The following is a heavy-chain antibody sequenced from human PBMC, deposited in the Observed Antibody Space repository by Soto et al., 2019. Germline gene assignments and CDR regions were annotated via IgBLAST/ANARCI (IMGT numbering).Heavy chain of an antibody. V-gene: IGHV3-33*01. J-gene: IGHJ4*02. CDR1: GFTFSSYG. CDR2: IWYDGSNK. CDR3: ARDNRGVIDY. Sequence: GGSLRLSCAASGFTFSSYGMHWVRQAPGKGLEWVAVIWYDGSNKYYADSVKGPITISRDNSKNTLYLQMNSLRAEDTAVYYCARDNRGVIDYWGQGTLVTVSS. D-gene: IGHD3-10*01.